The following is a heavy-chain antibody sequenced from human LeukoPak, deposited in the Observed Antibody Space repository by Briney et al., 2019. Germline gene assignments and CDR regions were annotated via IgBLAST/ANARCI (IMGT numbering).Heavy chain of an antibody. CDR3: GRETYYYDRSGYYIGY. CDR2: IDSGGST. D-gene: IGHD3-22*01. CDR1: GFTVNSNY. J-gene: IGHJ4*02. V-gene: IGHV3-66*01. Sequence: PGGSLRLSCAASGFTVNSNYMSWVRQAPGKGLEWVSVIDSGGSTYYADSVKGRFTISRDNSKNTLYLQMNSLRAEDTAVYYCGRETYYYDRSGYYIGYWGQGTLVTVSS.